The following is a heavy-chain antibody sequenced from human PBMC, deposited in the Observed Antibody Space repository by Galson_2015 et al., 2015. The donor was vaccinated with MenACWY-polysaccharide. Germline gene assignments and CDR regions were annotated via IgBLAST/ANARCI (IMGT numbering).Heavy chain of an antibody. D-gene: IGHD2-15*01. J-gene: IGHJ6*02. CDR3: ARHYCGGGTCYAYYYGMDV. V-gene: IGHV3-11*01. Sequence: SLRLSCAASGFTFSDYYMSWIRQAPGKGLEWIAYISTSATTIYYADSVKGRFTISRDDAKNSLYLQMNILRAEDTAVYYCARHYCGGGTCYAYYYGMDVWGQGTTVSVSS. CDR2: ISTSATTI. CDR1: GFTFSDYY.